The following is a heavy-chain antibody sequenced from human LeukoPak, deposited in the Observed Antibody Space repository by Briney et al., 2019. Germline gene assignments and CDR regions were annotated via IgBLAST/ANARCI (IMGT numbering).Heavy chain of an antibody. CDR2: IYYSGST. V-gene: IGHV4-31*03. CDR1: GGSISSGGSR. Sequence: SETLSLTCNVSGGSISSGGSRWSWIRQHPGKGLEWIGYIYYSGSTYYNPSLESRLTMSVDTSKNQFSLHLTSVTAADTAVYYCARDWGTYFDYWGQGTLVTVSS. D-gene: IGHD7-27*01. J-gene: IGHJ4*02. CDR3: ARDWGTYFDY.